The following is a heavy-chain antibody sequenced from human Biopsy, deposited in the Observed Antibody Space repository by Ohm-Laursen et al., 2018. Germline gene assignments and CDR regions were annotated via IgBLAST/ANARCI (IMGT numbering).Heavy chain of an antibody. Sequence: SLRLSCAASGFIFSDYGMHWVRQAPGKGLEWVSGISGSSNNIIYADSVRGRFTISRDNVKSSLYLEMNSLRSEDTAFYYCTKRRTAVRPFDSWGHGTLGTVSP. J-gene: IGHJ4*01. V-gene: IGHV3-9*01. CDR1: GFIFSDYG. CDR3: TKRRTAVRPFDS. CDR2: ISGSSNNI. D-gene: IGHD6-25*01.